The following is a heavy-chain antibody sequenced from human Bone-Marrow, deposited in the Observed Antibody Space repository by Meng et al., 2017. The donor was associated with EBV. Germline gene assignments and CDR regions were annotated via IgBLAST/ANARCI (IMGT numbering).Heavy chain of an antibody. J-gene: IGHJ4*02. CDR1: GGSISGGGYS. D-gene: IGHD1-26*01. CDR2: IYHSGST. V-gene: IGHV4-30-2*01. CDR3: AREGADY. Sequence: QLQLQGLGSGLVKPSQPLSLTGAVSGGSISGGGYSWSWIRQPPGKGLEWIGYIYHSGSTYYTPSLKSRVTISVDRSKNQFSLKLSSVTAADTAVYYCAREGADYWGQGTLVTVSS.